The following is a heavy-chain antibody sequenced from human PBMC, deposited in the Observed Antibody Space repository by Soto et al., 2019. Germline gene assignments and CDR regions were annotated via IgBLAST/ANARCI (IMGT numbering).Heavy chain of an antibody. Sequence: ASVKVSCKASGYTFTSYAMHWVRQAPGQRLEWMGWINAGNGNTKYSQKFQGRVTITRDTSASTAYMELSSLRSDDTAVYYCAREGLVLVPTTVNSDYYYYAMDVWGQGTTVTVSS. V-gene: IGHV1-3*01. CDR1: GYTFTSYA. CDR3: AREGLVLVPTTVNSDYYYYAMDV. CDR2: INAGNGNT. J-gene: IGHJ6*02. D-gene: IGHD2-2*01.